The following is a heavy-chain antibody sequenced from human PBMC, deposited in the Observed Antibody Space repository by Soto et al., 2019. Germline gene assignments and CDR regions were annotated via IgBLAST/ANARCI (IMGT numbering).Heavy chain of an antibody. V-gene: IGHV1-69*15. J-gene: IGHJ5*02. Sequence: QVQLVQSGAELKKPGSSVKVSCKASGGTFSNYAITWVRQAPGQGLEWLGRSIPIFGTTDYAQKFQGRVTITADESTTTAYMELSSLRSDDTAVYYCAKDGGREGYVGNWFYPWGQGTLVTVSS. CDR2: SIPIFGTT. CDR1: GGTFSNYA. CDR3: AKDGGREGYVGNWFYP. D-gene: IGHD5-12*01.